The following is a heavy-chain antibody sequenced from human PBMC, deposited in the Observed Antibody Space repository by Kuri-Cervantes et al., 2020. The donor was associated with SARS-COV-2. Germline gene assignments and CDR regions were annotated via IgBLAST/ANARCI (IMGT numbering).Heavy chain of an antibody. V-gene: IGHV1-18*01. D-gene: IGHD1-14*01. CDR2: ISAYNGNT. CDR3: ARGTTGAFDI. Sequence: ASVKVSCKASGGTFSSYAISWVRQAPGQGLEWMGWISAYNGNTNYAQKLQGRVTTTTDTSTSTAYMELRSLRSDDTAVYYCARGTTGAFDIWGQGTMVTVSS. J-gene: IGHJ3*02. CDR1: GGTFSSYA.